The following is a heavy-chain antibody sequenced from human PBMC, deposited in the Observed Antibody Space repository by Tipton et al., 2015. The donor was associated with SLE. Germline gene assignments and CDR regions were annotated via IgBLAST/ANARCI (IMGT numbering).Heavy chain of an antibody. D-gene: IGHD6-13*01. Sequence: TLSLTCSVSGGSIRPFYWTWIRQPPGRGLEWIGYIYYSGRTYYKPSLKSRVDISVDTSKNQFSLRLNSVIAADTAVYYCARVGGSSRGWFDPWGQGTLVTVSS. J-gene: IGHJ5*02. CDR2: IYYSGRT. CDR3: ARVGGSSRGWFDP. CDR1: GGSIRPFY. V-gene: IGHV4-59*08.